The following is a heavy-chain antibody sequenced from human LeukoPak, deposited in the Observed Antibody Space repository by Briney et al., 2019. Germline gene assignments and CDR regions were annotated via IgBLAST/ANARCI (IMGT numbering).Heavy chain of an antibody. Sequence: GGSLRLSCAASGFTFSYYGMHWVRQAPDKGLEWVAFLQSDGSDIHYADSVKGRFTISRDNAKNSLYLQMNSLRAEDTAVYYCAKIISDWSRGAFDIWGQGTMVTVSS. D-gene: IGHD6-19*01. CDR1: GFTFSYYG. V-gene: IGHV3-30*02. CDR3: AKIISDWSRGAFDI. CDR2: LQSDGSDI. J-gene: IGHJ3*02.